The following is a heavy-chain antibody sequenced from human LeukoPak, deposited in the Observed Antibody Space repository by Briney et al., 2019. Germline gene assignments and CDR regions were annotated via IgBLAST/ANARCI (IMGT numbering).Heavy chain of an antibody. CDR3: AKQSISSGSYYFD. D-gene: IGHD1-26*01. CDR1: GGSFSGNY. CDR2: IYTSGST. V-gene: IGHV4-59*10. Sequence: SETLSLTCAVYGGSFSGNYWSWIRQPAGKGLEWIGRIYTSGSTKYNPSLKSRVTMSVDTSKNQFSLKLSSVTAADTAVYYCAKQSISSGSYYFDYGGGEP. J-gene: IGHJ4*02.